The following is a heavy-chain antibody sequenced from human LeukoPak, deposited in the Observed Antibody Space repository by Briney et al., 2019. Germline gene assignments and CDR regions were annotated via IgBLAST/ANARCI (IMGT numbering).Heavy chain of an antibody. Sequence: SETLSLTCTVSGGSISSYYWSWIRQPPGKGLEWIAYIYYSGYTNYNPSLKSRASISVDTSKNLCSLRLSSVTAADTAVYYCARHAIYSGGYSYWFDPWGLGTLVTVSS. D-gene: IGHD1-26*01. CDR3: ARHAIYSGGYSYWFDP. J-gene: IGHJ5*02. CDR2: IYYSGYT. V-gene: IGHV4-59*08. CDR1: GGSISSYY.